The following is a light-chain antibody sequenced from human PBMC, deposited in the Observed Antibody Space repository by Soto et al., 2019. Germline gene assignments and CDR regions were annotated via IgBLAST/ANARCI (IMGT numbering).Light chain of an antibody. V-gene: IGKV1-39*01. CDR2: AAS. Sequence: DIQMTQSPFSLSASVADRVTITCRTSQSISSDLNWYQQKAGKAPKLLIYAASSLQSGVPSRVSGSGSGTHFTLTISSLQPEDVATYYCQQIYSIPITFGQGTRLEIK. CDR1: QSISSD. CDR3: QQIYSIPIT. J-gene: IGKJ5*01.